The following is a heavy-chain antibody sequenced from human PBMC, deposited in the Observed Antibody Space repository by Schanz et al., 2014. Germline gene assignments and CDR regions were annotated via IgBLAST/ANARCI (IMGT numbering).Heavy chain of an antibody. CDR3: AKDRSWDYDSSGYFDY. Sequence: EVQLVESGGGLVQPGGSLRLSCTASGFTFSSYSMNWVRQAPGKGLEWVSFIYIGGNTYYADSVKGRFTISRDNSKNTLYLQMNSLRAEDTAVYYCAKDRSWDYDSSGYFDYWGQGTLVTVSS. V-gene: IGHV3-23*04. CDR2: FIYIGGNT. D-gene: IGHD3-22*01. CDR1: GFTFSSYS. J-gene: IGHJ4*02.